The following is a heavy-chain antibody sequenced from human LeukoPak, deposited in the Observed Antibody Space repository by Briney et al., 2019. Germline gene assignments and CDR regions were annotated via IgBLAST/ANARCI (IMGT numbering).Heavy chain of an antibody. CDR1: GFTFSTYA. CDR2: LTNSGGSGVVT. V-gene: IGHV3-23*01. D-gene: IGHD3-22*01. J-gene: IGHJ4*02. CDR3: AKAMSTDHYDSKSFFKVDFGS. Sequence: GGSLRLSCAASGFTFSTYAMSWVRQAPGKGLEWVSVLTNSGGSGVVTYYADSVKGRFIISRDNSKSTLYLQLSSLRAEDTAVYYCAKAMSTDHYDSKSFFKVDFGSLGQGTLVTVSS.